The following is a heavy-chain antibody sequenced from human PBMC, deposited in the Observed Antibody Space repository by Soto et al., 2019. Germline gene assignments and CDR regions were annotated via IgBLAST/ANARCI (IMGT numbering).Heavy chain of an antibody. D-gene: IGHD3-10*01. CDR3: AGQPTAGSYYDLGSYYYYYAMDV. CDR1: GDSVSSNSAA. Sequence: SQTLSLTCAISGDSVSSNSAAWNWIRQSPSRGLEWLGRTYYRSKWYNDYAVSVKSRITINPDTSKNQFSLQLNSVTPEDTAVYYCAGQPTAGSYYDLGSYYYYYAMDVWGQGTTVTVSS. J-gene: IGHJ6*02. CDR2: TYYRSKWYN. V-gene: IGHV6-1*01.